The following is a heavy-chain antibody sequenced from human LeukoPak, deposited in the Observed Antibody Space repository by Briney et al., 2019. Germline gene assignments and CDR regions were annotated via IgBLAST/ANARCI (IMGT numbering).Heavy chain of an antibody. J-gene: IGHJ4*02. CDR2: ISGSGGST. V-gene: IGHV3-23*01. CDR3: ARGWAVVVPAASPFDY. CDR1: GFTFSSYA. Sequence: PGGSLRLSCAASGFTFSSYAMSWVRQAPGKGLEWVSAISGSGGSTYYADSVKGRFTISRDSPKNTLYLQMNRLRAEDTAVYYCARGWAVVVPAASPFDYWGQGILVTVSS. D-gene: IGHD2-2*01.